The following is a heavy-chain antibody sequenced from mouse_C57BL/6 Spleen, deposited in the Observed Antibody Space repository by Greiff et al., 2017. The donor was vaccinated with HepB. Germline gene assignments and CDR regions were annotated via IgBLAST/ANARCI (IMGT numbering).Heavy chain of an antibody. CDR1: GYAFTNYL. Sequence: QVQLQQSGAELVRPGTSVKVSCKASGYAFTNYLIEWVKQRPGQGLEWIGVINPGSGGTNYNEKFKGKATLTADKSSSTAYMQLSSLTSEDSAVYFCARSGQLGRREDAMDYWGQGTSVTVSS. CDR2: INPGSGGT. J-gene: IGHJ4*01. D-gene: IGHD4-1*02. CDR3: ARSGQLGRREDAMDY. V-gene: IGHV1-54*01.